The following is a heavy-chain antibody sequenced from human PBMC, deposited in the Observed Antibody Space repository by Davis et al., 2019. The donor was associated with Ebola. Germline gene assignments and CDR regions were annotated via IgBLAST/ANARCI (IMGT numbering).Heavy chain of an antibody. D-gene: IGHD3-22*01. J-gene: IGHJ4*02. CDR3: AKDYYDSSGYYYGLDY. Sequence: DSVKGRFTISRDNSKNTLYLQMNSLRAEDTAIYYCAKDYYDSSGYYYGLDYWGQGTLVTVSS. V-gene: IGHV3-23*01.